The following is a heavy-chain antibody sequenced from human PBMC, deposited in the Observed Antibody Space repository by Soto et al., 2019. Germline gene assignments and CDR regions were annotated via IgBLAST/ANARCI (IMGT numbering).Heavy chain of an antibody. J-gene: IGHJ6*02. CDR2: INPSGGST. CDR1: GYTFTSYY. D-gene: IGHD2-15*01. V-gene: IGHV1-46*01. Sequence: ASVKVSCKASGYTFTSYYMHWVRQAPGQGLERMGIINPSGGSTSYAQKFQGRVTMTRDTSTSTVYMELSSLRSEDTAVYYCAIPGGNASPYYHYGMDVWGQGTTVTVSS. CDR3: AIPGGNASPYYHYGMDV.